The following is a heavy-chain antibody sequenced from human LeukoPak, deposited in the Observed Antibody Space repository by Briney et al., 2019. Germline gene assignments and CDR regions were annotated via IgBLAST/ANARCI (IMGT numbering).Heavy chain of an antibody. D-gene: IGHD3-3*01. J-gene: IGHJ5*02. Sequence: SETLSLTCGVSGGAITNYYWNWIRQAPGKGLEWLGYIYYTGSTTYNPSVKSRITISLDTSKKQISLKLRSVTAADTAVYYCARGLLEWLPLGGWFDPWGQGTLVTVSS. V-gene: IGHV4-59*01. CDR2: IYYTGST. CDR3: ARGLLEWLPLGGWFDP. CDR1: GGAITNYY.